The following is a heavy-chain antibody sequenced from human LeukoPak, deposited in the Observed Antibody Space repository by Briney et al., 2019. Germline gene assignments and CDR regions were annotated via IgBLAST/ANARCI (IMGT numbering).Heavy chain of an antibody. CDR2: INTNTGNP. CDR1: GYTFTTYT. Sequence: ASVKVSCKASGYTFTTYTMNWVRQAPGQGLEWMGWINTNTGNPTYAQGFTGRFVFSLDTSVSTAYLQISSLKAEDTAVYYCAREYYYGSGSYSWFDPWGQGTLVTVSS. J-gene: IGHJ5*02. V-gene: IGHV7-4-1*02. CDR3: AREYYYGSGSYSWFDP. D-gene: IGHD3-10*01.